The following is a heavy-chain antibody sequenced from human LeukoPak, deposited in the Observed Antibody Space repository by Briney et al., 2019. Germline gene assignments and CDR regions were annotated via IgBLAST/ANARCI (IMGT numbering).Heavy chain of an antibody. Sequence: PSETLSLTCAVYGESFSGYYWSWIRQPPGEGLEWIGEINHSGSTNYNPSLKSRVTISVDTSKNQFSLKLSSVTAADTAVYYCASGDGLDYWGQGTLVTVSS. CDR2: INHSGST. V-gene: IGHV4-34*01. J-gene: IGHJ4*02. D-gene: IGHD2-8*01. CDR3: ASGDGLDY. CDR1: GESFSGYY.